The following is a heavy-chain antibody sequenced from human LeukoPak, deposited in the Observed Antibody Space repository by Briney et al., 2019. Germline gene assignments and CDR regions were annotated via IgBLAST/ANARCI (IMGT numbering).Heavy chain of an antibody. CDR2: IIPIFGTA. D-gene: IGHD1-14*01. Sequence: GASVKVSCKASGYTFTSYAISWVRQAPGQGLEWMGGIIPIFGTANYAQKFQGRVTITTDESTSTAYMELSSLRSEDTAVYYCARDGMEPRYYFDYWGQGTLVTVSS. J-gene: IGHJ4*02. CDR3: ARDGMEPRYYFDY. CDR1: GYTFTSYA. V-gene: IGHV1-69*05.